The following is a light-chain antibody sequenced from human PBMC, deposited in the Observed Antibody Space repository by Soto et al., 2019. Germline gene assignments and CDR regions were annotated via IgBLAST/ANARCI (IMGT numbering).Light chain of an antibody. CDR3: QHYNSYSEA. J-gene: IGKJ1*01. CDR2: DVS. Sequence: GARVAITCRASQSISDSLAWYQQKPGKAPDLLISDVSKLERGVASRFSGSGSGTEFTLTISSMQPDDLATYYCQHYNSYSEAFGQGTKVDIK. V-gene: IGKV1-5*01. CDR1: QSISDS.